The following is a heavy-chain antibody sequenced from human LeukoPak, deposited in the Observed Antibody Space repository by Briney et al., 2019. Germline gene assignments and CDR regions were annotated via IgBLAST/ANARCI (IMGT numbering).Heavy chain of an antibody. CDR1: GGSVSTYY. Sequence: SETLSLTCTVSGGSVSTYYWSWIRQPPGKGLECLGFIFHTGTTNYNPSLKSRVTISVDTSKNQFSLKLSSVTAADTAIYYCARTYCSTNACPFDRWGQGTLVTVSS. CDR3: ARTYCSTNACPFDR. V-gene: IGHV4-59*08. CDR2: IFHTGTT. D-gene: IGHD2-2*01. J-gene: IGHJ4*02.